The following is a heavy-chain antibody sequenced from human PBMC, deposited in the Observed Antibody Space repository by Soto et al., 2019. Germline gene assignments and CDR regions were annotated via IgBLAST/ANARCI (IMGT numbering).Heavy chain of an antibody. CDR3: VKGGGPDDSSGWSLDY. Sequence: GGSLRLSCAASGFTFSSYAMSWVRQAPGKGLEWVSAISGSGGSTYYADSVKGRFTISRDNSKNTLYLQMNSLRAEDTAVYYCVKGGGPDDSSGWSLDYWGQGTLVTVSS. J-gene: IGHJ4*02. CDR2: ISGSGGST. D-gene: IGHD6-19*01. CDR1: GFTFSSYA. V-gene: IGHV3-23*01.